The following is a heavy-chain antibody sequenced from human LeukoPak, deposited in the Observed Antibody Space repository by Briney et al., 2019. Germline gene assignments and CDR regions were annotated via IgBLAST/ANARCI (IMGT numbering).Heavy chain of an antibody. Sequence: PGGSLRLSCAASGFTFDDYAMHWVRQAPGKGLEWVSGISWNSGSIGYADSVKGRSTISRDNAKNSLYLQMNSLRAEDTALYYCAKDMYYYDSSGYSGQFDYWGQGTLVTVSS. CDR2: ISWNSGSI. CDR1: GFTFDDYA. D-gene: IGHD3-22*01. CDR3: AKDMYYYDSSGYSGQFDY. V-gene: IGHV3-9*01. J-gene: IGHJ4*02.